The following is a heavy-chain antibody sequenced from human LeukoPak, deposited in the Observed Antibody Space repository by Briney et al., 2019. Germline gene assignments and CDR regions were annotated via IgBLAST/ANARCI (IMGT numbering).Heavy chain of an antibody. D-gene: IGHD2-2*02. V-gene: IGHV1-69*04. CDR1: GGTFSSYA. CDR2: IIPILGIA. Sequence: ASVKVSCKASGGTFSSYAISWVRQAPGQGLEWMGRIIPILGIANYAQKFQGRVTITADKSTSTAYMELSSLRAEDTAVYYCAKEGGSGQDIVVVPAAIASYYYYGMDVWGQGTTVTVSS. CDR3: AKEGGSGQDIVVVPAAIASYYYYGMDV. J-gene: IGHJ6*02.